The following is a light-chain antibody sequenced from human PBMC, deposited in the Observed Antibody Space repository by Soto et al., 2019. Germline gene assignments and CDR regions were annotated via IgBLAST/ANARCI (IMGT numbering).Light chain of an antibody. CDR2: DVS. J-gene: IGLJ1*01. Sequence: QSALTQPASVSGSPGQSITISCIGTGRDIGGYNYVFWYKQYPGQAPKLVIYDVSNRPSGVSHRFFGSKSGNTASLTISGLQAEDEADYYCSSYRNSATVFVFGTGTKLTVL. CDR1: GRDIGGYNY. CDR3: SSYRNSATVFV. V-gene: IGLV2-14*03.